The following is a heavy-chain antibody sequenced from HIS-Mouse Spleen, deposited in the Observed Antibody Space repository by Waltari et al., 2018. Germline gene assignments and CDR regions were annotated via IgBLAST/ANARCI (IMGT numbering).Heavy chain of an antibody. Sequence: QLQLQESGPGLVKPSETLSLTCPVSGGSISSSSYHSGCIRQPPGKGLEWIGSIYYSGSTYYNPSLKSRVTISVDTSKNQFSLKLSSVTAADTAVYYCAREIPYSSSWYDWYFDLWGRGTLVTVSS. CDR2: IYYSGST. CDR3: AREIPYSSSWYDWYFDL. J-gene: IGHJ2*01. CDR1: GGSISSSSYH. D-gene: IGHD6-13*01. V-gene: IGHV4-39*07.